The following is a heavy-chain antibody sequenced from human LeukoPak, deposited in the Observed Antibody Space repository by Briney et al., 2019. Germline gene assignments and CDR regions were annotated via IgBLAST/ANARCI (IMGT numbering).Heavy chain of an antibody. CDR1: GGSISSYY. CDR2: IYHTGST. CDR3: ARRGRNSSGWQDYL. V-gene: IGHV4-59*01. Sequence: SETLSLNCTVSGGSISSYYWSWIRQPPGKGLEWIANIYHTGSTNYNPSLSSRVTISIDTAKNQCSLKLTCVTAADTAVYYCARRGRNSSGWQDYLWGQGTLVTVSS. D-gene: IGHD6-25*01. J-gene: IGHJ4*02.